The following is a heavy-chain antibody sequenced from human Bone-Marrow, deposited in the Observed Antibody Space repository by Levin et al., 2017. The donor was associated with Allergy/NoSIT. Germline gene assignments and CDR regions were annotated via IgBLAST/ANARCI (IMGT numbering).Heavy chain of an antibody. J-gene: IGHJ6*03. CDR2: ISSSSSYI. CDR3: ARAHDYGGPFGTYYYMDV. V-gene: IGHV3-21*01. Sequence: PGGSLRLSCAASGFTFSSYSMNWVRQAPGKGLEWVSSISSSSSYIYYADSVKGRFTISRDNAKNSLYLQMNSLRAEDTAVYYCARAHDYGGPFGTYYYMDVWGKGTTVTVSS. CDR1: GFTFSSYS. D-gene: IGHD4-23*01.